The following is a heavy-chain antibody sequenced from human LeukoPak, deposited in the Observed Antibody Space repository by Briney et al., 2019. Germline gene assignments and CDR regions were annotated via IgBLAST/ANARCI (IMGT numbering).Heavy chain of an antibody. V-gene: IGHV1-69*02. CDR1: GGTFSSYT. J-gene: IGHJ4*02. D-gene: IGHD1-26*01. Sequence: ASVKVSCTASGGTFSSYTISWVRQAPGQGLEWMGRIIPILGIANYAQKFQGRVTITADKSTSTAYMELSSLRSEDTAVYYCASGKSGSYLFRDYWGQGTLVTVSS. CDR2: IIPILGIA. CDR3: ASGKSGSYLFRDY.